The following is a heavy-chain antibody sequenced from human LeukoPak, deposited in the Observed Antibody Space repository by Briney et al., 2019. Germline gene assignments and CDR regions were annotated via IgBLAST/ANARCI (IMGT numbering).Heavy chain of an antibody. CDR1: GFTFSSYG. Sequence: GGSLRLSCAASGFTFSSYGMHWVRQAPGKGLEWVAFIRYDGSNKYYADSVKGRFTISRDNSKNTLYLQMNSLRAEDTAVYYCAKEHGSSWPHAFDIWGQGTMVTVSS. D-gene: IGHD6-13*01. V-gene: IGHV3-30*02. CDR3: AKEHGSSWPHAFDI. J-gene: IGHJ3*02. CDR2: IRYDGSNK.